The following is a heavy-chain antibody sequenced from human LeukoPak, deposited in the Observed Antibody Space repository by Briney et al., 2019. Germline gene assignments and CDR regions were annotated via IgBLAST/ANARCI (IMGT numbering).Heavy chain of an antibody. D-gene: IGHD5-18*01. V-gene: IGHV1-2*04. Sequence: GASVKVSCKASGYIFSKYDISWVRQAPGQGLEWMGWINPNSGGTNYAQKFQGWVTMTRDTSISTAYMELSRLRSDDTAVYYCAREGRTAMAPFNDYYGMDVWGQGTTVTVSS. CDR1: GYIFSKYD. CDR3: AREGRTAMAPFNDYYGMDV. J-gene: IGHJ6*02. CDR2: INPNSGGT.